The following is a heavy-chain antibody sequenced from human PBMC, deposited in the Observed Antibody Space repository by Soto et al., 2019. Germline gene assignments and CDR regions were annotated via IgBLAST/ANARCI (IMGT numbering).Heavy chain of an antibody. D-gene: IGHD3-9*01. J-gene: IGHJ5*02. CDR3: ARVRLTGSFWNWFDP. Sequence: SETLSLTCTVSGGSISSGDYYWSWIRQPPGKGLEWIGYIYYSGSTYYNPSLKSRVTISVDTSKNQFSLKLSSVTAADTAVYYCARVRLTGSFWNWFDPWGQGTLVTVSS. V-gene: IGHV4-30-4*01. CDR2: IYYSGST. CDR1: GGSISSGDYY.